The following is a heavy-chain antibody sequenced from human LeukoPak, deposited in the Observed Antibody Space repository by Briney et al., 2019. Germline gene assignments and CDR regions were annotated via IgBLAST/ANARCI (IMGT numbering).Heavy chain of an antibody. Sequence: PSETLSLTCTVSGGSISSYYWSWIRQPPGKGREWMGYIYYIGSTNYKSSLKSRVTISVDTSKNQFSLKLSSVTAADTAVYYCAILRYYYGAGSYPYYYYYYMDVWGKGTTVTISS. D-gene: IGHD3-10*01. CDR1: GGSISSYY. CDR3: AILRYYYGAGSYPYYYYYYMDV. CDR2: IYYIGST. J-gene: IGHJ6*03. V-gene: IGHV4-59*12.